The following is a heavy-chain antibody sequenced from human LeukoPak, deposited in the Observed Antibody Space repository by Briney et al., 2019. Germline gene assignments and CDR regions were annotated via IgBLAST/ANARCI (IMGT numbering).Heavy chain of an antibody. Sequence: GESLKISCKGSGYSFTSYWIGWVRQMPGKGLEWMGIIYPGDSDTRYSPSFQGQVTISADKSISTAYLQWSSLKASDTAMYYCAVGHGPFGGGWTGYYFPLGYWGQGTLVTVSS. J-gene: IGHJ4*02. CDR2: IYPGDSDT. D-gene: IGHD3/OR15-3a*01. CDR1: GYSFTSYW. V-gene: IGHV5-51*01. CDR3: AVGHGPFGGGWTGYYFPLGY.